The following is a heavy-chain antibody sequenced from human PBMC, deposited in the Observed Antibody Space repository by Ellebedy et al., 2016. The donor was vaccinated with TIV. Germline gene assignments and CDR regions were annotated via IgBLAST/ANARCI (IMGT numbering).Heavy chain of an antibody. D-gene: IGHD5-18*01. J-gene: IGHJ6*02. CDR1: GYTFTSYY. CDR3: AAAMVTAYYYAMDV. V-gene: IGHV1-46*01. Sequence: AASVKVSCKASGYTFTSYYLHWVRQAPGQGLEWMGVINPSGGSTSYPQKFQGRVTMTTDTSINTAYMELSRLRSDDTAVYYCAAAMVTAYYYAMDVWGQGTTVTVSS. CDR2: INPSGGST.